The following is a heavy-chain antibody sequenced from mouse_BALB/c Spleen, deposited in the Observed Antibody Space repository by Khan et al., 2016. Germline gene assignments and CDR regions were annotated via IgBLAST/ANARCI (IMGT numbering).Heavy chain of an antibody. D-gene: IGHD1-3*01. CDR2: INPNYGST. CDR1: GYTFTSYW. J-gene: IGHJ2*01. V-gene: IGHV1S81*02. Sequence: QVQLQQSGAELVKPGASVKMSCKASGYTFTSYWMNWVKQCLGKGLEWFAEINPNYGSTAYNEKFKGKATLTVDKSSSTAYMQLSSPTFEDSATYACARYKKRRRTYFDYRGQGTTLTVSS. CDR3: ARYKKRRRTYFDY.